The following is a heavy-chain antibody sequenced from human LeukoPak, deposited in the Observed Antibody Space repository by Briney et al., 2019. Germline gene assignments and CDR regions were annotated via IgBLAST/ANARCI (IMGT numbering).Heavy chain of an antibody. V-gene: IGHV1-18*01. Sequence: GASVKVSCKASGYTFTTYGISWMRQAPGQGLEWMGWISVYNGNRNYAQKFQDRVVMTTDTSTSTAYMELRSLNSDDTAVYYCARTAVGAPSYFHYWGQGTPVTVSS. CDR2: ISVYNGNR. CDR1: GYTFTTYG. D-gene: IGHD1-26*01. J-gene: IGHJ1*01. CDR3: ARTAVGAPSYFHY.